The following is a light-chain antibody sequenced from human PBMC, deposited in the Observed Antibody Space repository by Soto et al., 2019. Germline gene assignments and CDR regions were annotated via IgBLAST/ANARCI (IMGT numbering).Light chain of an antibody. J-gene: IGKJ2*01. V-gene: IGKV1-39*01. CDR2: AAS. CDR3: QQSYSTPHT. CDR1: QSISSY. Sequence: DIQMTQSPSSLSASVGDRVTITCRASQSISSYLNWYQQKPGKAPKLLIYAASRLQSGVPSRFSGSGSVTGFTLTISSLQPEDFATYYCQQSYSTPHTFGQGTKLEIK.